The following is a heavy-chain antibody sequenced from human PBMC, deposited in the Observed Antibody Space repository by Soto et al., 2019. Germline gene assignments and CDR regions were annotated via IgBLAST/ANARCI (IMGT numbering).Heavy chain of an antibody. V-gene: IGHV1-69*13. D-gene: IGHD3-10*01. CDR3: ARDGSGSYYNVHYYYYGMDV. CDR1: GGTFSSYA. Sequence: SVKVSCKASGGTFSSYAISWVRQAPGQGLEWMGGIIPIFGTANYAQKFQGRVTITADESTSTAYMELSSLRSEDTAVYYCARDGSGSYYNVHYYYYGMDVWGQGTTVTVSS. CDR2: IIPIFGTA. J-gene: IGHJ6*02.